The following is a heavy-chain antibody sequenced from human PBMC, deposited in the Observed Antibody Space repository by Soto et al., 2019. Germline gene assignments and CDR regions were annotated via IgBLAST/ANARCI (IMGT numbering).Heavy chain of an antibody. CDR3: ARGSPSPLRYFDWAFDY. CDR1: GYTFTGYY. Sequence: ASVKVSCEASGYTFTGYYIHWVRQARGEGLEWMGWINPNSGGTNYAQKFQGRVTMTRDTSISTAYMELSRLRSDDTAVYYCARGSPSPLRYFDWAFDYWGQGTLVTVSS. CDR2: INPNSGGT. V-gene: IGHV1-2*02. D-gene: IGHD3-9*01. J-gene: IGHJ4*02.